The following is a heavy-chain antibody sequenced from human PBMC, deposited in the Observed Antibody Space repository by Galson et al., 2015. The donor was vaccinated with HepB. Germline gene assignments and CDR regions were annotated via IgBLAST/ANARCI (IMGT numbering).Heavy chain of an antibody. V-gene: IGHV1-2*02. J-gene: IGHJ3*02. CDR3: ARLPHLYYDSSDDAFDI. D-gene: IGHD3-22*01. CDR2: INPNSGGT. Sequence: SVTVSCKASGSTFTGYYMHWVRQAPGQGLEWMGWINPNSGGTNYAQKFQGRVTMTRDTSISTAYMELSRLRSDDTAVYYCARLPHLYYDSSDDAFDIWGQGTMVTVSS. CDR1: GSTFTGYY.